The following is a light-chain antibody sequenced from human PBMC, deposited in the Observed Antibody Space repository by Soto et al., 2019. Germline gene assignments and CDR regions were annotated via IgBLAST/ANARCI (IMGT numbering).Light chain of an antibody. CDR1: QSISSW. CDR3: QQYNSYLWT. Sequence: IHMTQSPSHLSASVGDRVTITCRASQSISSWLAWYQQKPGKAPKLLIYKASSLESGVPSRFSGSGSGTEFTLTISSLQPDDFATYYCQQYNSYLWTFGQGTKVDIK. CDR2: KAS. V-gene: IGKV1-5*03. J-gene: IGKJ1*01.